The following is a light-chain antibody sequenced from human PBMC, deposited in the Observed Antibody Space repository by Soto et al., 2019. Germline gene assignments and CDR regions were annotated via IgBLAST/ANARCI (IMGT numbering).Light chain of an antibody. CDR2: DAS. CDR1: KSISSW. V-gene: IGKV1-5*01. Sequence: DIHMTQSPSTLSSSLGDRVTITCRASKSISSWLAWYQQKPGKAPRVLIYDASSLAGGVPSRFSGGGSGTEFTLTISSMKPDDFATYDCQQYNSHWTFGQGTKVDIK. J-gene: IGKJ1*01. CDR3: QQYNSHWT.